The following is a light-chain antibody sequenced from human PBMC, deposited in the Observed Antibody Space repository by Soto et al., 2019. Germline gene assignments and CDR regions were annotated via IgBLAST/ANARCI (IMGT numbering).Light chain of an antibody. J-gene: IGKJ2*01. Sequence: EIVMTQSPATLSVSPGERATLSCRASQSVSSNLAWYQQKPGQAPRLLIYGASTRATGIPARFSVSGSGTEFTLTISSLQAEDFAVYYCQQYNNWPSVTFGQGTKLEIK. CDR3: QQYNNWPSVT. CDR2: GAS. V-gene: IGKV3-15*01. CDR1: QSVSSN.